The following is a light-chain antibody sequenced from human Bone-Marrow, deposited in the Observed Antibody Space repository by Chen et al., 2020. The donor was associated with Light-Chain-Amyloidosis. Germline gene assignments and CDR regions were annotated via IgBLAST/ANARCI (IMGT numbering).Light chain of an antibody. CDR1: QTISSNY. V-gene: IGKV3-20*01. CDR2: GSS. CDR3: QQYGTSPLA. J-gene: IGKJ4*01. Sequence: EIVLTQSPGTLSLSPGEGANLSCRASQTISSNYLTWYQHRFGQAPRLLIYGSSSRATGIPDRFTGSGSGTDFSLTSNRLETEDFAMYYCQQYGTSPLAFGGGTKVEI.